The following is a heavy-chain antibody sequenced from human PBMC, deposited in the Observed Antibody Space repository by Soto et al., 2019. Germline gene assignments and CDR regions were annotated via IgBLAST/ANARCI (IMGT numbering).Heavy chain of an antibody. V-gene: IGHV1-69*13. J-gene: IGHJ4*02. CDR2: IIPIFGTA. CDR1: GGTFSSYA. D-gene: IGHD4-17*01. CDR3: ARGAMTTVTNFDY. Sequence: SVKVSCKASGGTFSSYAISWVRQAPGRGLEWMGGIIPIFGTANYAQKFQGRVTITADESTSTAYMELSSLRSEDTAVYYCARGAMTTVTNFDYWGQGTLVTVSS.